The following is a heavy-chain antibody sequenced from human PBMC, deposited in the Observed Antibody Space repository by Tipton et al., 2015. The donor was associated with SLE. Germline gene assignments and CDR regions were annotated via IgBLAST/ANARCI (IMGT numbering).Heavy chain of an antibody. CDR1: GGSISSSSYY. V-gene: IGHV4-39*07. CDR2: IYYSGST. J-gene: IGHJ4*02. D-gene: IGHD6-19*01. CDR3: ATIAVAGSDY. Sequence: TLSLTCTVSGGSISSSSYYWGWFRQPPGKGLEWIGSIYYSGSTYYNPSLKSRVTMSVDTSKNQFSLKLSSVTAADTAVYYCATIAVAGSDYWGQGTLVTVSS.